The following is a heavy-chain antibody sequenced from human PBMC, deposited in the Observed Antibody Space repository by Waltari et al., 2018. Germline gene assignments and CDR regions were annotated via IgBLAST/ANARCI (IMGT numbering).Heavy chain of an antibody. J-gene: IGHJ4*02. D-gene: IGHD6-19*01. Sequence: QLQLQESGPGLVKPSETLSLTCTVSGGPISSSSYYWGWIRQPPGKGLEWIGSIYYSGSTYYNPSLKSRVTTSVDTSKNQFSLKLSSVTAADTAVYYCARLGRGSGWDYFDYWGQGTLVTVSS. CDR2: IYYSGST. CDR3: ARLGRGSGWDYFDY. CDR1: GGPISSSSYY. V-gene: IGHV4-39*07.